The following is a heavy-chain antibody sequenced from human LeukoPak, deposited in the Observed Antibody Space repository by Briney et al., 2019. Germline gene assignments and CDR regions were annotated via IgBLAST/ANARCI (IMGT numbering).Heavy chain of an antibody. CDR3: VKGSTYDCSGYYESDAFDI. J-gene: IGHJ3*02. Sequence: GGSLRLSCSASGFTFSSYAMHWVRQAPGKGLEYVSAISSNGGSTYYADSVKGRFTISRDNSKNTLYLQMSSLRAEDTAVYYCVKGSTYDCSGYYESDAFDIWGQGTMVTVSS. CDR2: ISSNGGST. V-gene: IGHV3-64D*06. CDR1: GFTFSSYA. D-gene: IGHD3-22*01.